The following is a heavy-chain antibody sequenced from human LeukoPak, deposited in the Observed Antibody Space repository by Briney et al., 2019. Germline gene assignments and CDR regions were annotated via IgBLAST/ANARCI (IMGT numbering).Heavy chain of an antibody. D-gene: IGHD5-24*01. V-gene: IGHV3-23*01. CDR3: AKGLGRDGYNY. J-gene: IGHJ4*02. Sequence: TGGSLRLSCAASGFTFSSYAMSWVRQAPGKGLEWVSAISGSGGSTYYADSVKGQFTISRDNSKNTLYLQMNSLRAEDTAVYYCAKGLGRDGYNYWGQGTLVTVSS. CDR2: ISGSGGST. CDR1: GFTFSSYA.